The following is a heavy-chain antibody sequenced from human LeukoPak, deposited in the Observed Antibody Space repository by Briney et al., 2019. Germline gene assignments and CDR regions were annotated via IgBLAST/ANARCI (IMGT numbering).Heavy chain of an antibody. J-gene: IGHJ6*02. CDR1: GFTVSSNY. CDR2: VYSGGST. D-gene: IGHD3-10*01. V-gene: IGHV3-66*01. CDR3: ARDLLFGELFMADYYGMDV. Sequence: GGSLRLSCAASGFTVSSNYMSWVRQAPGKGLEWVSVVYSGGSTYYADSVKGRFTISRDNSKNTLYLQMNSLRAEDTAVYYCARDLLFGELFMADYYGMDVWGQGTTVTVPS.